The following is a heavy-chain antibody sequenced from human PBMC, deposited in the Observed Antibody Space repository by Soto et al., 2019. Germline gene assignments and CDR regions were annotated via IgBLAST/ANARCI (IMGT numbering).Heavy chain of an antibody. Sequence: GGSLRLSCAASGFSFTNFAMSWVRQAPGKGLEWVAGIGASGDITWYADSVKGRLSISRDNSKNTLYLQLNSLRFEDTAVYYCAKDDFTDRGDDYFDYWGPGTLVNVSS. CDR2: IGASGDIT. J-gene: IGHJ4*02. V-gene: IGHV3-23*01. D-gene: IGHD2-21*02. CDR3: AKDDFTDRGDDYFDY. CDR1: GFSFTNFA.